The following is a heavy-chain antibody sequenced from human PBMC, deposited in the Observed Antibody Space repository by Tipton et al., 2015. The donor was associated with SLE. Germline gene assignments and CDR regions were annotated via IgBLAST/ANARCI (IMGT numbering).Heavy chain of an antibody. D-gene: IGHD1-7*01. CDR2: ISGGST. Sequence: GSLRLSCAASGFTVSSNEMSWVRQAPGKGLEWVSSISGGSTYYADSRKGRFTISRDNAKNSLYLQMNSLRAEDTAVYYCARKTGTTGDYWGQGTLVTVSS. CDR1: GFTVSSNE. V-gene: IGHV3-38-3*01. CDR3: ARKTGTTGDY. J-gene: IGHJ4*02.